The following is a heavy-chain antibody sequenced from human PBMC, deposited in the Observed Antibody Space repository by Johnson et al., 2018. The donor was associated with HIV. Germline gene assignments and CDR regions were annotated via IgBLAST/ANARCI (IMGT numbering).Heavy chain of an antibody. CDR3: ASRYTVDAFDI. J-gene: IGHJ3*02. CDR1: GFTFSSYA. Sequence: QVLLVESGGGVVQPGRSLRLSCAASGFTFSSYAMHWVRQAPGKGLEWVAVISYDGSNKYYADSVKGRFTISRDNSKNTLYLQMNSLRAEDTAVYYCASRYTVDAFDIWGQGTMVTVSS. CDR2: ISYDGSNK. D-gene: IGHD1-1*01. V-gene: IGHV3-30-3*01.